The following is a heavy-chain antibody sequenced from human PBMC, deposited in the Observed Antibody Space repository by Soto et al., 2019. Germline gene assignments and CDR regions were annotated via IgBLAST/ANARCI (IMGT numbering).Heavy chain of an antibody. CDR1: GYTFTGYY. CDR2: INPNSGGT. CDR3: ARGSGRQLEPPYNWFDP. D-gene: IGHD6-13*01. V-gene: IGHV1-2*04. J-gene: IGHJ5*02. Sequence: GASVKVSCKASGYTFTGYYMHWVRQAPGQGLEWMGWINPNSGGTNYAQKFQGWVTMTRDTSISTAYMELSRLRSDDTAVYYCARGSGRQLEPPYNWFDPWGQGTLVTVSS.